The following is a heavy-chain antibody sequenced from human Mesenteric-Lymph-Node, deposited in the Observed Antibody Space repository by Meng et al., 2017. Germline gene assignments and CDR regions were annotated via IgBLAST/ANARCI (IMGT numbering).Heavy chain of an antibody. D-gene: IGHD6-19*01. CDR2: IYYSGST. J-gene: IGHJ3*02. V-gene: IGHV4-59*01. Sequence: GSLRLSCTVSGGSISSYYWSWIRQPPGKGLEWIGYIYYSGSTNYNPSLKSRVTISVDTSKNQFSLKLSSVTAADTAVYYCARDRGWSEYDAFDIWGQGTMVTVSS. CDR1: GGSISSYY. CDR3: ARDRGWSEYDAFDI.